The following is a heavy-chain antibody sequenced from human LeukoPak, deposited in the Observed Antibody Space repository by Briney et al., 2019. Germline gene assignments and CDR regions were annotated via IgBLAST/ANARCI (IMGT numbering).Heavy chain of an antibody. J-gene: IGHJ6*02. V-gene: IGHV3-33*03. CDR2: IWYDGSNK. D-gene: IGHD2-15*01. Sequence: GGSLRLSCAASGFTFSSYGMRWVRQAPSKGLEWVAVIWYDGSNKYYADSVKGRFTISRDNSKNTLYLQMNRLRAEDTAVYYCALLYCSGGSCDSSLEHYYYGMDVWGQGTTVTVSS. CDR1: GFTFSSYG. CDR3: ALLYCSGGSCDSSLEHYYYGMDV.